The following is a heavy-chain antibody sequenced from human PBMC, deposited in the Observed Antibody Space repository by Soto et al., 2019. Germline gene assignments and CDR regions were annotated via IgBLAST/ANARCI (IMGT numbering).Heavy chain of an antibody. Sequence: KPSETLSLTCTVSGGSIISGYWSWIRQPPGKGLEWIGYISYSGNTNYNPSLKSRVTMSVDTPKNQFSLRLSSVTTADTAVYYCAGLRGYAGSPIDYWGQGTLVPVSS. J-gene: IGHJ4*02. CDR1: GGSIISGY. D-gene: IGHD2-15*01. CDR3: AGLRGYAGSPIDY. CDR2: ISYSGNT. V-gene: IGHV4-59*01.